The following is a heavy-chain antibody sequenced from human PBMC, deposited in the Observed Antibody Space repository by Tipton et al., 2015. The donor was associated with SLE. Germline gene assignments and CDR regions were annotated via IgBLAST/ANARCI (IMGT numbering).Heavy chain of an antibody. J-gene: IGHJ4*02. CDR1: GGSFSGYY. Sequence: LRLSCAVYGGSFSGYYWSWIRQPPGKGLEWIGYIYYSGSTNYNPSLKSRVSFSIDTSKNQFSLKLNSVTAADTAVYYCARRHYSGPFDNWGQGTLVTVST. CDR3: ARRHYSGPFDN. CDR2: IYYSGST. D-gene: IGHD5-12*01. V-gene: IGHV4-59*12.